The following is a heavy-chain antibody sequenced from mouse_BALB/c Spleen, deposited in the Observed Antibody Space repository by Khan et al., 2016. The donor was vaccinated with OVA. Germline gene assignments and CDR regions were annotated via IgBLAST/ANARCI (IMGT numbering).Heavy chain of an antibody. D-gene: IGHD2-4*01. CDR3: ARWDYDAPNY. Sequence: VQLKESGPGLVKPSQSLSLTCTVTGYSITSDYAWNWIRQFPGNKLEWMGFISYSGSTSYNPSLKSRISITRDTSKNQFFLQLNSVTTEDTATYYSARWDYDAPNYWGQGTTLTVSS. J-gene: IGHJ2*01. CDR1: GYSITSDYA. CDR2: ISYSGST. V-gene: IGHV3-2*02.